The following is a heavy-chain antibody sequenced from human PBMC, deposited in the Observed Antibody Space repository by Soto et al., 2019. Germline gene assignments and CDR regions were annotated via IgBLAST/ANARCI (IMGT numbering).Heavy chain of an antibody. V-gene: IGHV1-69*13. J-gene: IGHJ3*02. CDR3: ARDPASYYDSSGYHDAFDI. CDR2: IIPIFGTA. D-gene: IGHD3-22*01. CDR1: GGTFSSYA. Sequence: SVKVSCKASGGTFSSYALSWVRQSPEQGLEWMGGIIPIFGTANYAQKFQGRVTITADESTSTAYMELSRLRSDDTAVHSCARDPASYYDSSGYHDAFDIWAQGTMVTV.